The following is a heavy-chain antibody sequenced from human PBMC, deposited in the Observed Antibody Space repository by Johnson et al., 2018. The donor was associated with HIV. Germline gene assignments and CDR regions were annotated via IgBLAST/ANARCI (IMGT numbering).Heavy chain of an antibody. CDR3: AKDVGNYWPNAFDI. V-gene: IGHV3-30*18. D-gene: IGHD3-22*01. J-gene: IGHJ3*02. CDR1: GFTFSSYA. CDR2: ISYDGSGK. Sequence: QVQLVESGGGVVQPGRYLRLSCAVSGFTFSSYAMSWVRQAPGKGLEWVAVISYDGSGKYYADSVNGRFTISRDNSKNTLYLQMNSLRAEDTAVYYCAKDVGNYWPNAFDIWGQGTTVTVSS.